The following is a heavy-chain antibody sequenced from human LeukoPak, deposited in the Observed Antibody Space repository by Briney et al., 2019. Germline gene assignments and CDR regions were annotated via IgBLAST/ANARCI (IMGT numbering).Heavy chain of an antibody. CDR3: ARGSGFYGMDV. CDR2: ISYDGSNK. D-gene: IGHD3-3*01. J-gene: IGHJ6*04. Sequence: GRSLRLSCAASTFTFSSYAIHWVRQAPGKGLEWVAVISYDGSNKYYADSVKGRFTISRDNSKNTLYLQMNSLRAEDTAVYYCARGSGFYGMDVWGKGTTVTVSS. V-gene: IGHV3-30*04. CDR1: TFTFSSYA.